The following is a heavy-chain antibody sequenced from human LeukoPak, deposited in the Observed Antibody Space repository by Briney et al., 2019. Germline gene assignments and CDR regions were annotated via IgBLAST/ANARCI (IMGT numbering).Heavy chain of an antibody. CDR3: ARVAQGCISTSCYVDY. Sequence: ASVKVSCKASGYTFTTYDNSWVRQAPGQGLEWMAWISADNANTNYAQKLQGRVTMTTDTSTSTAYMELRSLRSDDTAVYYCARVAQGCISTSCYVDYWGQGTLVTVSP. J-gene: IGHJ4*02. CDR2: ISADNANT. CDR1: GYTFTTYD. V-gene: IGHV1-18*01. D-gene: IGHD2-2*01.